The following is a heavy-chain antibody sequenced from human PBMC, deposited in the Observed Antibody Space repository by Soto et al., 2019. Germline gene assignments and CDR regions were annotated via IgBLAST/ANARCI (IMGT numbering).Heavy chain of an antibody. V-gene: IGHV3-11*06. Sequence: GGSLRLSCEASGFNFSDYYMALFRQAPGKGLEWVSYISGGGTFAKYADSLRGRFTIFRDKAKNSVYLQISSLRADDSATYYCARGHTTVRRAYFEYWGEGTVVTVSS. CDR3: ARGHTTVRRAYFEY. CDR2: ISGGGTFA. CDR1: GFNFSDYY. J-gene: IGHJ4*02. D-gene: IGHD4-17*01.